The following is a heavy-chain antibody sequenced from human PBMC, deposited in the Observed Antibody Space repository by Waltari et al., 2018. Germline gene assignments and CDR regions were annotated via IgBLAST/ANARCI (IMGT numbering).Heavy chain of an antibody. J-gene: IGHJ4*02. D-gene: IGHD1-1*01. Sequence: QVQLVESGGGVVQPGRSLRLSCAASGFTFSSYGMHWVRQAPGKGMEWVAVIWYDGSNTYYADSVKGLFTISRDNSKNTLYLQMNSLRAEDTAVYYCASGLGYMDYWGQGTLVTVSS. CDR2: IWYDGSNT. V-gene: IGHV3-33*01. CDR3: ASGLGYMDY. CDR1: GFTFSSYG.